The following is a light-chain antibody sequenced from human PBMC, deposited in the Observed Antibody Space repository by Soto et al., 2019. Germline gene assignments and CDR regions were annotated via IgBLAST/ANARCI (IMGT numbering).Light chain of an antibody. CDR2: EVS. V-gene: IGLV2-23*02. J-gene: IGLJ1*01. CDR1: TSDVGSYDL. CDR3: CSYAGGISPYV. Sequence: QSALTQPASVSGSPGQSITISCTGTTSDVGSYDLVSWYQQHPGKAPRIMVYEVSKRPSGDSNRFSGSKSGNTASLTISGLQAVDEADYYCCSYAGGISPYVFGTGTKVTVL.